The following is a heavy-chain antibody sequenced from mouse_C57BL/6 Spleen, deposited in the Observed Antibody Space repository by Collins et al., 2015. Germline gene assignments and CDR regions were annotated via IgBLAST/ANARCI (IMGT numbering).Heavy chain of an antibody. J-gene: IGHJ3*01. Sequence: LKLSCAASGFTFSSYGMSWVRQTPDKRLEWVATISSGGSYTYYPDSVKGRFTISRDNAKNTLYLQMSSLKSEDTAMYYCARPPYYGSSWTWFAYWGQGTLVTVSA. CDR3: ARPPYYGSSWTWFAY. CDR2: ISSGGSYT. D-gene: IGHD1-1*01. V-gene: IGHV5-6*01. CDR1: GFTFSSYG.